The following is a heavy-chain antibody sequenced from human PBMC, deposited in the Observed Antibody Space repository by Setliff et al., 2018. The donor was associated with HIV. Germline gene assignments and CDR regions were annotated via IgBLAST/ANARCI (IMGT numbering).Heavy chain of an antibody. D-gene: IGHD2-2*02. J-gene: IGHJ4*02. Sequence: PSETLSLTCTVSGYSISSGYYWGWTRQPPGKGLEWIGSIYHSGSTYYNPSLQSRLTLSIDRSRSQFSLNLRSVTAADTAVYYCGRHSLYGPAAISALDYWGQGALVTVSS. CDR2: IYHSGST. CDR1: GYSISSGYY. CDR3: GRHSLYGPAAISALDY. V-gene: IGHV4-38-2*02.